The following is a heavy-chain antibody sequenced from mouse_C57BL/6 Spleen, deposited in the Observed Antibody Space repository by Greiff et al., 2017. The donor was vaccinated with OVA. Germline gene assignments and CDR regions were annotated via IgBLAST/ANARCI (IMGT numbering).Heavy chain of an antibody. V-gene: IGHV1-81*01. CDR2: IYPRSDNT. J-gene: IGHJ1*03. D-gene: IGHD2-2*01. CDR3: ARKGLDWYFDV. CDR1: GYTFTSYG. Sequence: QVQLQQSGAELARPGASVKLSCKASGYTFTSYGISWVKQRTGQGLEWIGEIYPRSDNTYYNEKFKGKATLTADKSSSTAYMELRSLTSEDSAVYFCARKGLDWYFDVWGTGTTVTVSS.